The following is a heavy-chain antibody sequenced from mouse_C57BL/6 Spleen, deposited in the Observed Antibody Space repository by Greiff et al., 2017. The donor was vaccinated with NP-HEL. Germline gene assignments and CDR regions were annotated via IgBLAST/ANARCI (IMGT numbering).Heavy chain of an antibody. D-gene: IGHD2-2*01. CDR2: ISSGSSTI. CDR3: ARRGKMVTTALAY. Sequence: EVKLMESGGGLVKLGGSLKLSCAASGFTFSDYGMHWVRQVPEKGLEWVAYISSGSSTIYYADTVKGRFTISRDNAKNTLFLQMTSLRYEDTAMYYCARRGKMVTTALAYWGQGTLVTVSA. V-gene: IGHV5-17*01. J-gene: IGHJ3*01. CDR1: GFTFSDYG.